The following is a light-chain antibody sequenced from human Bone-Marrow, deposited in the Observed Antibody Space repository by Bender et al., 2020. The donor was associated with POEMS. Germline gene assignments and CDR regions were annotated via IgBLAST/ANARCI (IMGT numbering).Light chain of an antibody. V-gene: IGLV1-44*01. Sequence: QSVLTQPPSVSGTPGQRVTISCSGSGSNIGGYPVNWYQQLPGTAPRLLIYTNNERPSGVSNRFSGSKSDNTASLTISGLQSDDEAIYFCVAWDASLNGWVFGGGTKLTVL. J-gene: IGLJ3*02. CDR3: VAWDASLNGWV. CDR1: GSNIGGYP. CDR2: TNN.